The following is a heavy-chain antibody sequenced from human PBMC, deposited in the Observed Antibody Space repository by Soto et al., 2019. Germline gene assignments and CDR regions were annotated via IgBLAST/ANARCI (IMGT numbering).Heavy chain of an antibody. CDR3: ARRYGGNLDY. CDR1: GRSISSYY. J-gene: IGHJ4*02. CDR2: IYYSGST. V-gene: IGHV4-59*08. Sequence: SDTLSLTCPVSGRSISSYYWSWIRQPPGKGLEWIGYIYYSGSTNYNPSLKSRVTISVDTSKNQFSLKLSSVTAADTAVYYCARRYGGNLDYWGQGTLVTVS. D-gene: IGHD1-26*01.